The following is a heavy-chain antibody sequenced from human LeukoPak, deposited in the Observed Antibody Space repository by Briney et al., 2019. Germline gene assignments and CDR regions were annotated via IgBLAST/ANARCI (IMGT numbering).Heavy chain of an antibody. CDR3: AKDVAPDSGWDLDY. Sequence: GGSLRLSCAVSGLTFSTYSMTWVRQGPGKGLEWVSSIYNSGAKIFYADSVKGRFTISRDNSKNMLYLQMNSLRVEDTAVYYCAKDVAPDSGWDLDYWGQGTLVTVSP. CDR2: IYNSGAKI. V-gene: IGHV3-23*01. D-gene: IGHD6-19*01. CDR1: GLTFSTYS. J-gene: IGHJ4*02.